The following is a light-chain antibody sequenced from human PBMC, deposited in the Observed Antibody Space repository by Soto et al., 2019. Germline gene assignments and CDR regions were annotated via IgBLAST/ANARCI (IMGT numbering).Light chain of an antibody. V-gene: IGKV1-39*01. CDR1: QSINIY. CDR2: GAS. Sequence: IQMTQSPSSLSASVGDSVTVTCRASQSINIYLNWYQQKPGKAPTLLIYGASSLQSGVPSRFTGGGSRTDFTLTISSLQPEEFATYYCQQSDRSPYTFGQGTKLEIK. J-gene: IGKJ2*01. CDR3: QQSDRSPYT.